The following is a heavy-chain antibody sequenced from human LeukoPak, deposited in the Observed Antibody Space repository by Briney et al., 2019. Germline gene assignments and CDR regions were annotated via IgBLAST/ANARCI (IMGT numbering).Heavy chain of an antibody. CDR1: GFTFSSYA. CDR3: ANNKQPRDYYYYGMDV. Sequence: GGSLRLSYAASGFTFSSYAMSWVRQAPGKGLEWVSAISGSGGSTYYADSVKGRFTISRDNSKNTLYLQMNSLRAEDTAVYYCANNKQPRDYYYYGMDVWGQGTTVTVSS. D-gene: IGHD1/OR15-1a*01. V-gene: IGHV3-23*01. CDR2: ISGSGGST. J-gene: IGHJ6*02.